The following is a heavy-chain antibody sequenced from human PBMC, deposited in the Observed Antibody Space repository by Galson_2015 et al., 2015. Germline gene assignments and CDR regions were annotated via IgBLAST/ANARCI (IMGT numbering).Heavy chain of an antibody. V-gene: IGHV3-23*01. D-gene: IGHD1-26*01. CDR3: AKGVGSGYYYYMDV. CDR2: ISSSDGTT. CDR1: RFIFSNYA. J-gene: IGHJ6*03. Sequence: SLRLSCAASRFIFSNYAMSWVRQAPGKGLEWVSAISSSDGTTYYPDSVKGRFTISRDNSKNSLYLQMNSLRAEDTAVYYCAKGVGSGYYYYMDVWGKGTPVTVSS.